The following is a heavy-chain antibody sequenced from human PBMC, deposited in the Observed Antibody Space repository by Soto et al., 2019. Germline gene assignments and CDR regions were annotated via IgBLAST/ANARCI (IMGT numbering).Heavy chain of an antibody. CDR2: ISGSGGST. Sequence: GVQRHSREASGFKLVSYAVVWDRSATGKGLEWVSAISGSGGSTYYADSVKGRFTISRDNSKNTLYLQMNSLRAEDTAVYYCAKCGGPGNFDWLLSTYYFDYWGQGTLVTFS. D-gene: IGHD3-9*01. CDR1: GFKLVSYA. J-gene: IGHJ4*02. V-gene: IGHV3-23*01. CDR3: AKCGGPGNFDWLLSTYYFDY.